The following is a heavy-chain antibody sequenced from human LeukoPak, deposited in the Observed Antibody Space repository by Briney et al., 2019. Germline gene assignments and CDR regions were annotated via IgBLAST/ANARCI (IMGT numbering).Heavy chain of an antibody. Sequence: GGSLRLSCAASGFPFSDYYMSWIRQTPGKGLEWISYIGSRGGTIYYAPSVKGRFTISRDNVKNSLYLQMNSLRADDTALYYCAKRDSSGSYPYYFDYWGQGTLVTVSS. D-gene: IGHD3-22*01. J-gene: IGHJ4*02. CDR1: GFPFSDYY. V-gene: IGHV3-11*01. CDR2: IGSRGGTI. CDR3: AKRDSSGSYPYYFDY.